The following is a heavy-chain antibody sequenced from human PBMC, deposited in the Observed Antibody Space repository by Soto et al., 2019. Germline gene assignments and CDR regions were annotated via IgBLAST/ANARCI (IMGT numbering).Heavy chain of an antibody. Sequence: QITLKESGPALVKPTQTLTLTCTFSGFSLSTSGVGVGWIRQPPGEALEWLALIYWDDYKHFSPSLESRLTITKDTSKNQGVLTMTNIDPVDTATYYCVHKGGGDRILDYWGQGTLVTVSS. CDR2: IYWDDYK. J-gene: IGHJ4*02. CDR3: VHKGGGDRILDY. D-gene: IGHD3-16*01. V-gene: IGHV2-5*02. CDR1: GFSLSTSGVG.